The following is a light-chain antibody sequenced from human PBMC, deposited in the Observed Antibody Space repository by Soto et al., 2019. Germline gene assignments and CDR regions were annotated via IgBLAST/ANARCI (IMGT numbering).Light chain of an antibody. CDR1: QSITSW. V-gene: IGKV1-5*01. CDR3: QQYNSYWT. Sequence: DIQMTQSPSSLPASVGDRVTITCRASQSITSWLAWYQQXPGKAPKILIYDASSLESGVPSRFSGSGSGTEFTLTISSLQPDDFATYYCQQYNSYWTFGQGTKVDIK. J-gene: IGKJ1*01. CDR2: DAS.